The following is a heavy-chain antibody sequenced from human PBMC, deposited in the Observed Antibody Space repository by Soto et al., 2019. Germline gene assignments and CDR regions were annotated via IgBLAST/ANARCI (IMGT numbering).Heavy chain of an antibody. CDR3: ARALGYSGYAGMDV. V-gene: IGHV1-18*01. CDR2: ISPDNGNT. CDR1: GYTFTIYG. J-gene: IGHJ6*02. Sequence: QVQLVQSGGEVKKPGASVKVSCKASGYTFTIYGINWVRQAPGQGLEWMGWISPDNGNTNYAQKLQGRVTMTTDTATSTAYMERRSLRSDDPAVYYCARALGYSGYAGMDVWGQGTTVTVSS. D-gene: IGHD5-12*01.